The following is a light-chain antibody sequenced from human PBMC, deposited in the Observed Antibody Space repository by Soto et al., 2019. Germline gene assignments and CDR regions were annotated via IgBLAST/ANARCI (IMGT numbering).Light chain of an antibody. CDR1: SSDLGAYDF. CDR2: EVS. J-gene: IGLJ2*01. CDR3: SSYAGSNNLI. Sequence: QSVLTQPPSASGSPGQSVTISCTGTSSDLGAYDFVSWYQQHPGKAPKLMIYEVSKRPSGVPDRFSSSKSGNTASLTVTGLQAEDEADYYCSSYAGSNNLIFGGGTKVTVL. V-gene: IGLV2-8*01.